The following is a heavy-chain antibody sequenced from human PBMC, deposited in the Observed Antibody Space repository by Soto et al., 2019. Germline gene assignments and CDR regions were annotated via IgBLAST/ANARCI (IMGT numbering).Heavy chain of an antibody. CDR2: INHSGST. D-gene: IGHD2-15*01. Sequence: QVQLQQWGAGLLKPSETLSLTCAVYGGSFSGYYWSWIRQPPGKGLERIGEINHSGSTNYNPALKSRVTISVDTSKNQFSLKLSSVTAADTAVYYCARGRLPSVAATHLGYYFDYWGQGTLVTVSS. CDR1: GGSFSGYY. V-gene: IGHV4-34*01. J-gene: IGHJ4*02. CDR3: ARGRLPSVAATHLGYYFDY.